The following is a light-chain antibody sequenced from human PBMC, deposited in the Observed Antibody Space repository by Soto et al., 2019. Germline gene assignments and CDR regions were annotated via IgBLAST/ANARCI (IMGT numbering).Light chain of an antibody. CDR1: QSVSSY. CDR3: QQRSNWPSPWM. Sequence: EIVLTQSPATLSLSPGERATLSCRASQSVSSYLAWYQQKPGQAPRLLIYDASNRATGIPARFSGSGSGTDFTLTISSLEPEDFAVYYCQQRSNWPSPWMFGQGTKVEIK. J-gene: IGKJ1*01. CDR2: DAS. V-gene: IGKV3-11*01.